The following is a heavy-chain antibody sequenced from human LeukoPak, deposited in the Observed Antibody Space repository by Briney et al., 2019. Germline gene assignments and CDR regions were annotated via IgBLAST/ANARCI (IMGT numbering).Heavy chain of an antibody. Sequence: PGGSLRLSCAASGFTVSSNYMSWVRQAPGKGLEWVSVIYSGGSTYYADSVKDRFTISRDNSKNTLYLQMNSLRAEDTAVYYCAKDFCSSTSCPLDYWGQGTLVTVSS. D-gene: IGHD2-2*01. V-gene: IGHV3-66*01. CDR3: AKDFCSSTSCPLDY. CDR1: GFTVSSNY. CDR2: IYSGGST. J-gene: IGHJ4*02.